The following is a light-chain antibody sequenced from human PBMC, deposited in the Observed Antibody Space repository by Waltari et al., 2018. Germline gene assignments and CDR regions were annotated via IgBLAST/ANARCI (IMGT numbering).Light chain of an antibody. V-gene: IGKV3-15*01. CDR3: QQHNSHPLT. CDR1: QNVTTN. J-gene: IGKJ4*01. Sequence: VVTQSPATLSLSPGERATLSCMASQNVTTNLAWYQQKPGQAPRLLIYGASTRATDTPTRFSGSGSGTEFTLTISSLQPEDFATYYCQQHNSHPLTFGGGTKVEIK. CDR2: GAS.